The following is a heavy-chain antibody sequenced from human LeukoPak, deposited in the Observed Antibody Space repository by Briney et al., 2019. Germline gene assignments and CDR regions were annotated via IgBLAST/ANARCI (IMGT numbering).Heavy chain of an antibody. CDR1: GYSFTSYW. D-gene: IGHD4-17*01. J-gene: IGHJ4*02. CDR2: IYPGDSDT. V-gene: IGHV5-51*01. Sequence: GESLKISCKRSGYSFTSYWIGWVRQMPGKGLGWMGIIYPGDSDTRYSPSFQGQVTISADKSISTAYLQWSSLKASDTAVYYCSRPGLDYGDYVLYFDYWGQGTLVTVSS. CDR3: SRPGLDYGDYVLYFDY.